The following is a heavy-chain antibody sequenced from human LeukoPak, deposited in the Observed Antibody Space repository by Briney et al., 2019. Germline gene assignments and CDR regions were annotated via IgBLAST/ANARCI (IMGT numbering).Heavy chain of an antibody. D-gene: IGHD2-2*01. CDR1: GYTFTGYY. Sequence: GASVRVSCKASGYTFTGYYMHWVRQAPGQELEWMGWINPNSGGTNYAQKFQGRVTMTRDTSISTAYMELSRLRSDDTAVYYCVRGGVVPAARHFDYWGQGTLITVSS. CDR3: VRGGVVPAARHFDY. CDR2: INPNSGGT. V-gene: IGHV1-2*02. J-gene: IGHJ4*02.